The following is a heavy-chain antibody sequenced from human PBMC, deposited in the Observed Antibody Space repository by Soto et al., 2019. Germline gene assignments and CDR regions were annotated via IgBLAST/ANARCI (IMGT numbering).Heavy chain of an antibody. CDR3: AREAGVVGSSSAFDH. J-gene: IGHJ4*02. CDR1: GFTFSTYT. Sequence: EVQVVESGGGLVKPGGSLRLSCVFSGFTFSTYTMNWVRQAPGKWLEWVSSINGRSIYVYYADSVKGRFTISRDNAKDSLYLQMNRLRAEDTASYYCAREAGVVGSSSAFDHWGLGTLVTVSS. V-gene: IGHV3-21*01. D-gene: IGHD1-26*01. CDR2: INGRSIYV.